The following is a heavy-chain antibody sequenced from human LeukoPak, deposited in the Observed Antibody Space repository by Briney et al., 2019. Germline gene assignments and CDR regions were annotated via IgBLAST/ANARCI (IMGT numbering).Heavy chain of an antibody. J-gene: IGHJ4*02. D-gene: IGHD3-9*01. Sequence: VASVKVSCKASGGTFSSYAISWVRQAPGQGLEWMGRIIPILGIANYAQKFQGRVTITADKSTSTAYMELSSLRSEDTAVYYCARGMRDDILTGRIYNDYWGQGTLVTVSS. CDR3: ARGMRDDILTGRIYNDY. CDR2: IIPILGIA. CDR1: GGTFSSYA. V-gene: IGHV1-69*04.